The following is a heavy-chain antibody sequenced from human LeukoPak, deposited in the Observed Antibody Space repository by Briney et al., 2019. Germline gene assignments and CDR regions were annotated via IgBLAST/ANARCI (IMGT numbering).Heavy chain of an antibody. CDR1: GFTFSNAW. J-gene: IGHJ4*02. Sequence: PGGSLRLSCAASGFTFSNAWMSWVRQAPGRGLEWVGRIKSKTDGGTTDYAAPVKGRFTISRDDSKNTLYLQMNSLKTEDTAVYYCTTDPLSGGVRGVLFDYWGQGTLVTVSS. D-gene: IGHD3-10*01. CDR2: IKSKTDGGTT. V-gene: IGHV3-15*01. CDR3: TTDPLSGGVRGVLFDY.